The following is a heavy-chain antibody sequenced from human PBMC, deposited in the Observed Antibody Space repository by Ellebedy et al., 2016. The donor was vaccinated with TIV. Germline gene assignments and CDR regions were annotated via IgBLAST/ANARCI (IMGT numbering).Heavy chain of an antibody. D-gene: IGHD4-17*01. J-gene: IGHJ3*02. Sequence: GGSLRLSCGASGFSFRSYWMTWVRQAPGKGLEWVANINQGGSETYYVDSVKGRFTISRDNAKNSLYLQMNSLRAEDTAVFYCATDGSYGDYLSPTHAFENWGQGTMAIVSS. CDR1: GFSFRSYW. CDR3: ATDGSYGDYLSPTHAFEN. CDR2: INQGGSET. V-gene: IGHV3-7*01.